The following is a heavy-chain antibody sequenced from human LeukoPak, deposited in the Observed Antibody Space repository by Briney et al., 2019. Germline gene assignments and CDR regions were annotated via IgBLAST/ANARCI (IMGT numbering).Heavy chain of an antibody. CDR2: IIPIFGTA. CDR1: GGTFSSYA. Sequence: ASVKVSCKASGGTFSSYAISWVRQAPGQGLEWMGGIIPIFGTANYAQKFQGRVTITADESTSTAYTELSSLRSEDTAVYYCARGREYSGYDVFDPWGQGTLVTVSS. J-gene: IGHJ5*02. CDR3: ARGREYSGYDVFDP. D-gene: IGHD5-12*01. V-gene: IGHV1-69*13.